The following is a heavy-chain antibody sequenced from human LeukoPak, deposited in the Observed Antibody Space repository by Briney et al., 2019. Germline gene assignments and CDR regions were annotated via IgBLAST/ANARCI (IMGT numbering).Heavy chain of an antibody. CDR3: ARGHWTYYDFWSGYYGGLYYFDY. D-gene: IGHD3-3*01. J-gene: IGHJ4*02. CDR1: GYTFTSYD. Sequence: VASVKVSCKASGYTFTSYDINWVRQATGQGLEWMGWMNPNSGNTGYAQKFQGRVTMTRNTSISTAYMELSSLRSEDTAVYYCARGHWTYYDFWSGYYGGLYYFDYWGQGTLVTVSS. V-gene: IGHV1-8*01. CDR2: MNPNSGNT.